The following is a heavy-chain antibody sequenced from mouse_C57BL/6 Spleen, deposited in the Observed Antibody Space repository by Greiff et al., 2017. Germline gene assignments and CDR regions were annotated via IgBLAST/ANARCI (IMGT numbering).Heavy chain of an antibody. Sequence: EVQLQQSGPELVKPGASVKISCKASGYSFTGYYMNWVKQSPEQSLEWIGELNPSTGGTTYNQKFKAKATLTVDKSSSTAYMQLKSLTSENSAVYYGASPSDYYGPQYGYWGQGTMVTVSA. CDR3: ASPSDYYGPQYGY. CDR1: GYSFTGYY. J-gene: IGHJ3*02. V-gene: IGHV1-42*01. CDR2: LNPSTGGT. D-gene: IGHD1-1*01.